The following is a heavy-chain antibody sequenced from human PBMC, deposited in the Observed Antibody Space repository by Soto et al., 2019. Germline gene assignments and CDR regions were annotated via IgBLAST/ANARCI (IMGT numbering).Heavy chain of an antibody. V-gene: IGHV3-30-3*01. CDR3: ARDGHGDAFDL. CDR1: GFTFSSYA. CDR2: ISYDGSNK. Sequence: QVQLVESGGGVVQPGRSLRLSCAASGFTFSSYAMHWVRQAPVKGLECVAVISYDGSNKYYADSVKGQFTISRDNYKKQVYLEMNSLRAEDMAVYYCARDGHGDAFDLWGQGKMVNVS. J-gene: IGHJ3*01.